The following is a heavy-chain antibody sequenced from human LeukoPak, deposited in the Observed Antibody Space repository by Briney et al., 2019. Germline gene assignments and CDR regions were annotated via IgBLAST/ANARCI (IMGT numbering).Heavy chain of an antibody. Sequence: KASETLSLTCTVSGGSISSYYWSWIRQPPGKGLEWIWYIYYSGSTNYNPSLKSRVTISVDTSKNQFSLKLSSVTAADTAVYYCARAPWFGELLGGGNNWFDPWGQGTLVTVSS. V-gene: IGHV4-59*08. CDR2: IYYSGST. CDR1: GGSISSYY. CDR3: ARAPWFGELLGGGNNWFDP. D-gene: IGHD3-10*01. J-gene: IGHJ5*02.